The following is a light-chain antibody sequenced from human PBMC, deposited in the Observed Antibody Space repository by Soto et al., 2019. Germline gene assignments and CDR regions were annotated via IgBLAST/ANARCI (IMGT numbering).Light chain of an antibody. Sequence: QPVLTQAPSASGTPGQTVTISCSGSSSNIGSHTVSWYQQLPGTAPKLLIYNNDQWPSGVPDRFSGSKSDSSASLAISGLQSEDEADYYCAAWDDSLNHVIFGGGTKLTVL. CDR3: AAWDDSLNHVI. CDR1: SSNIGSHT. J-gene: IGLJ2*01. CDR2: NND. V-gene: IGLV1-44*01.